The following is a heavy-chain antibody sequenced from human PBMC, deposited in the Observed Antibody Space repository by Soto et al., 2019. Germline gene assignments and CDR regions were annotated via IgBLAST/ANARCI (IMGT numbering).Heavy chain of an antibody. CDR1: GYSFTKYG. V-gene: IGHV1-3*01. Sequence: GASVKVSCKTSGYSFTKYGLHWVRQAPGQRLEWMGWINPGNGDTKYSQEFQGRVTITRDTSATTAYMELSSLRSEDSAVFYCARTDCSSTSCYNYYYYGMDVWGQGTTVTVSS. CDR2: INPGNGDT. CDR3: ARTDCSSTSCYNYYYYGMDV. J-gene: IGHJ6*02. D-gene: IGHD2-2*01.